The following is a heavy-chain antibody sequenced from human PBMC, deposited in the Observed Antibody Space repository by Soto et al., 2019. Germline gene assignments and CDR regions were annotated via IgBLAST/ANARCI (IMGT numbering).Heavy chain of an antibody. CDR3: ARLVAGGSNAGAAFDI. D-gene: IGHD1-26*01. J-gene: IGHJ3*02. Sequence: GGSLRLSCAASGFTVSSNYMSWVRQAPGKGLEWVSVIYSGGSTYCADSVKGRFTISRDNSKNTLYLQKNSLRAEDTAVYYCARLVAGGSNAGAAFDIWGQGTMVTVSS. CDR1: GFTVSSNY. V-gene: IGHV3-53*01. CDR2: IYSGGST.